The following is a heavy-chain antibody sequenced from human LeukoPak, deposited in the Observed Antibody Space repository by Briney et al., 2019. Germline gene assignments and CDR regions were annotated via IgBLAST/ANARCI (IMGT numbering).Heavy chain of an antibody. J-gene: IGHJ4*02. Sequence: GGSLRLSCAASGFTVGGKYMSWVRQAPGKGLEWVVVISYDGSNQYYVDSVKGRFTVSRDNSKNTLYLQMNSLRAEDTAVYYCARDGAYCSSTNCYAGYWGQGTLVTVSS. CDR3: ARDGAYCSSTNCYAGY. V-gene: IGHV3-30*03. D-gene: IGHD2-2*01. CDR1: GFTVGGKY. CDR2: ISYDGSNQ.